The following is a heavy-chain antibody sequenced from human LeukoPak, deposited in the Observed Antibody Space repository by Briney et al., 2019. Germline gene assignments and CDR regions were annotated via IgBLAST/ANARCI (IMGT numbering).Heavy chain of an antibody. CDR1: GYTFTGYY. J-gene: IGHJ4*02. CDR2: INPNSGGT. D-gene: IGHD3-10*01. Sequence: ASVKVSCKASGYTFTGYYIHWVRQAPGQGLEWMGWINPNSGGTNYVQKFQGRVTMTRDTSISTAYTELSRLRSDDTAVYYCARDPLYGSGSYFFDFWGQGTLVTVSS. CDR3: ARDPLYGSGSYFFDF. V-gene: IGHV1-2*02.